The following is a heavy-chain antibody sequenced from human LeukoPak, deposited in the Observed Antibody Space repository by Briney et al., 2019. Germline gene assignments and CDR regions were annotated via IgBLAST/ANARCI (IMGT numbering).Heavy chain of an antibody. CDR3: ARVLGWELLRRPFDY. Sequence: PGGSLRLSCAASGFTFSSYGMHWVRQPPGKGLEWIGEINHSGSTNYNPSLKSRVTISVDTSKNQFSLKLSSVTAADTAVYYCARVLGWELLRRPFDYWGQGTLVTVSS. D-gene: IGHD1-26*01. CDR1: GFTFSSYG. J-gene: IGHJ4*02. V-gene: IGHV4-34*01. CDR2: INHSGST.